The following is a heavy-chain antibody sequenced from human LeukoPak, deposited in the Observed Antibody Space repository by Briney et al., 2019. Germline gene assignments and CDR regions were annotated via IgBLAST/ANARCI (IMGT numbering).Heavy chain of an antibody. CDR3: ARDPSTGREY. D-gene: IGHD1-1*01. CDR2: ISSRSSDR. CDR1: GFTFSSYN. J-gene: IGHJ4*02. Sequence: PGGSLRLSCVVSGFTFSSYNMNWVRQAPGKGLEWVSYISSRSSDRNYADSVKGRFTISRDNAKNSLYLQMNSLRAEDTAVYYCARDPSTGREYWGQGTLVTVSS. V-gene: IGHV3-21*06.